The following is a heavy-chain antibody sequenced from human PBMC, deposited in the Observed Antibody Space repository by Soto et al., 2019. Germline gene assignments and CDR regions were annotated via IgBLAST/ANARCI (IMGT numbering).Heavy chain of an antibody. V-gene: IGHV1-8*02. CDR2: MNPNSGNT. D-gene: IGHD4-4*01. CDR1: GYTFTSYD. CDR3: ERGRGNLTKVTDY. J-gene: IGHJ4*02. Sequence: ASVKVSCKASGYTFTSYDINWVRQATGQGLEWMGWMNPNSGNTGYAQKFQGIVTMTRNTSISTAYMELSSLKSEDTDVYYCERGRGNLTKVTDYWGQGTLVTVSS.